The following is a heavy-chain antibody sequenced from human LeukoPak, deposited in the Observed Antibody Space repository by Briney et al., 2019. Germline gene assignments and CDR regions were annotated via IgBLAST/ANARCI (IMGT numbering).Heavy chain of an antibody. J-gene: IGHJ5*02. Sequence: GAPVKVSCKASGYTFTSYGISWVRQAPGQGLEWMGWISAYNGNTNYAQKLQGRVTMTTDTSTSTAYMELRSLRSDDTAVYYCAREDFRDYYDSSGYYVWFDPWGQGTLVTVSS. V-gene: IGHV1-18*01. CDR2: ISAYNGNT. D-gene: IGHD3-22*01. CDR1: GYTFTSYG. CDR3: AREDFRDYYDSSGYYVWFDP.